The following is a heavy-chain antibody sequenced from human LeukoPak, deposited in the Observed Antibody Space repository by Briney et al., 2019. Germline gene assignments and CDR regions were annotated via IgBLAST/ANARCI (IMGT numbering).Heavy chain of an antibody. CDR2: IYPGDSDT. D-gene: IGHD2-15*01. CDR1: GYSSTSYW. Sequence: GESLKISCKGSGYSSTSYWIGWVRQMRGKGLEWMGIIYPGDSDTRYSPSLQGQVTISADKSISTAYLQWSSLKASDTAMYYCARQGEFTYCSGGSCHTTQFDYWGQGTLVTVSS. J-gene: IGHJ4*02. CDR3: ARQGEFTYCSGGSCHTTQFDY. V-gene: IGHV5-51*01.